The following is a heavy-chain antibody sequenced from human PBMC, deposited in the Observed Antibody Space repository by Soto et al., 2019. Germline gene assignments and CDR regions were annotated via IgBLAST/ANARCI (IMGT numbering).Heavy chain of an antibody. CDR2: IYNSGST. Sequence: SETLSLTCTVSGGSINVYYWSWIRQPPGEGLGWVGYIYNSGSTNYNPSLKSRVTISVDTSKNQFSPKLSSVTAADTAVYYCAKGYSYGPYYFDYWGQGTLVTFSS. V-gene: IGHV4-59*01. CDR3: AKGYSYGPYYFDY. CDR1: GGSINVYY. J-gene: IGHJ4*02. D-gene: IGHD5-18*01.